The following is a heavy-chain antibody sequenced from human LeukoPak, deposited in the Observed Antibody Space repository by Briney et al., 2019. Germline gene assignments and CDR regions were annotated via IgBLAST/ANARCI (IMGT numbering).Heavy chain of an antibody. CDR2: MYSDANT. D-gene: IGHD5/OR15-5a*01. Sequence: PGGSLRLSCAASGFAVSTKYMTWVRQAPGKGLECVSLMYSDANTYYADSVKGRFTISRDNSRNTLYLQMNSLRAEDKAVYYCATSGGVYSRDAFDVWGQGAMVTVSS. V-gene: IGHV3-66*01. J-gene: IGHJ3*01. CDR3: ATSGGVYSRDAFDV. CDR1: GFAVSTKY.